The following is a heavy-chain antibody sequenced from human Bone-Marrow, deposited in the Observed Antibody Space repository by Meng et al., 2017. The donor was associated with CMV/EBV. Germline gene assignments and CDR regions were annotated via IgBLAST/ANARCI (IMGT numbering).Heavy chain of an antibody. CDR3: ARDEEDTAMLIGY. D-gene: IGHD5-18*01. Sequence: VQLGESAGGVVQTGGSLRISCAASGFNLSSNAMNWVRQASGKGLEWVAVISYDGSNKYYADSVKGRFTISRDNSKNTLYLQMNSLRAEDTAVYYCARDEEDTAMLIGYWGQGTLVTVSS. J-gene: IGHJ4*02. CDR2: ISYDGSNK. CDR1: GFNLSSNA. V-gene: IGHV3-30-3*01.